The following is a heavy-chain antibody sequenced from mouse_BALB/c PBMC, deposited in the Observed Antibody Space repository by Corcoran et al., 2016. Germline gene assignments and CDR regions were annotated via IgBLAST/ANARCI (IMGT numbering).Heavy chain of an antibody. CDR2: SLPGRGST. D-gene: IGHD2-3*01. CDR1: GYTFSSSW. V-gene: IGHV1-9*01. CDR3: ARGLLNYAMEY. J-gene: IGHJ4*01. Sequence: QVQLRQSGAELMKPGASVKISCKATGYTFSSSWVEWVKQRRGHGLECIGESLPGRGSTNYNEKCKGKATFTAETSSNTAYMQLSSLTSEDSDGYAGARGLLNYAMEYWGQGPSVTFSS.